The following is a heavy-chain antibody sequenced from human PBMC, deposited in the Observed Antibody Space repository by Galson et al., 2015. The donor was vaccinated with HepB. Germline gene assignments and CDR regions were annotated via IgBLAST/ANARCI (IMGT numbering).Heavy chain of an antibody. V-gene: IGHV3-30*04. J-gene: IGHJ5*02. D-gene: IGHD6-19*01. CDR1: GFAFSTFT. Sequence: SLRLSCAASGFAFSTFTMNWVRQPPGKGLEWVAVISYDGSNKYYADSVKGRFTISRDNSENTLYLQMNSLRIEDTAVYYCAKVGDSGRSIYNWFALWGQGTLVTVSS. CDR2: ISYDGSNK. CDR3: AKVGDSGRSIYNWFAL.